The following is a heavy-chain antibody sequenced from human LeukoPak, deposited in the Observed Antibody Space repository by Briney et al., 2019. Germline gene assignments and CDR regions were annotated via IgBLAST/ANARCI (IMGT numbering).Heavy chain of an antibody. Sequence: GGSLRLSCAASGFTFSSYAMSWVRQAPGKGLEWVSAISGSGGSTYYADSVKGRFTISRDNAKNSLYLQMNSLRAEDTAVYYCARAPEWVRSSWPYYFDYWGQGTLVTVSS. V-gene: IGHV3-23*01. CDR3: ARAPEWVRSSWPYYFDY. J-gene: IGHJ4*02. CDR1: GFTFSSYA. CDR2: ISGSGGST. D-gene: IGHD6-13*01.